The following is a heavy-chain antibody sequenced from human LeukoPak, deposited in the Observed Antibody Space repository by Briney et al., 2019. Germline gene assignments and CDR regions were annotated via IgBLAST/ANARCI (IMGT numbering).Heavy chain of an antibody. J-gene: IGHJ4*02. D-gene: IGHD3-22*01. Sequence: SETLSLTCTVSGGSISSYYWSWLRQPPGKGLEWIGYIYYSGSTNYNPSLKSRVTISVDTSKNQFSLKLSSVTAADPAVYYCARYAYSSGYYYLDYWGQGTLVTVSS. V-gene: IGHV4-59*01. CDR1: GGSISSYY. CDR3: ARYAYSSGYYYLDY. CDR2: IYYSGST.